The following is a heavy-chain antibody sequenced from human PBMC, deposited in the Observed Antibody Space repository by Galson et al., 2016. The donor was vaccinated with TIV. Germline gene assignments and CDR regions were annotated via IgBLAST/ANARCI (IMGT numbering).Heavy chain of an antibody. Sequence: SLRLSCAASGFTVSDNYMTWVRRAPGKGLEWVSMIYTGGNAYYADSVKGRFTISRDNSKNTLYLQMNRLRVEDTAVYYCARERRYCGNECYLYYYYGMGVWGPGTTVTVSS. V-gene: IGHV3-53*05. CDR3: ARERRYCGNECYLYYYYGMGV. J-gene: IGHJ6*02. D-gene: IGHD2-21*01. CDR1: GFTVSDNY. CDR2: IYTGGNA.